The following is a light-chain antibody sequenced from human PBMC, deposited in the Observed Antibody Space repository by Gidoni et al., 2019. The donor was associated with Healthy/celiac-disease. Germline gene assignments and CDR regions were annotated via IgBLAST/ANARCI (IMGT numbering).Light chain of an antibody. J-gene: IGKJ2*01. V-gene: IGKV1-5*03. CDR2: KAS. CDR3: QQYNSPSLDT. CDR1: QSISSW. Sequence: DIQMTQSPSTLSASVGDRVTITCRASQSISSWLAWYQQKPGKAPKLLIYKASSLESGVPSRFSGSGSGTEFTLTISSLQPDDFATYYCQQYNSPSLDTFGQGTKLEIK.